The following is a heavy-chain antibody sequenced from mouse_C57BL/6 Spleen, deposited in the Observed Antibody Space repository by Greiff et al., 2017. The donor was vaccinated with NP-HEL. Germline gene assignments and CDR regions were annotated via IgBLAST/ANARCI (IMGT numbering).Heavy chain of an antibody. D-gene: IGHD2-1*01. J-gene: IGHJ4*01. Sequence: EVNVVESGEGLVKPGGSLKLSCAASGFTFSSYAMSWVRQTPEKRLEWVAYISSGGDYIYYADTVKGRFTISRDNARNTLYLQMSSLKSEDTAMYYCTRDRGLYYGNYEAMDYWGQGTSVTVSS. CDR2: ISSGGDYI. V-gene: IGHV5-9-1*02. CDR3: TRDRGLYYGNYEAMDY. CDR1: GFTFSSYA.